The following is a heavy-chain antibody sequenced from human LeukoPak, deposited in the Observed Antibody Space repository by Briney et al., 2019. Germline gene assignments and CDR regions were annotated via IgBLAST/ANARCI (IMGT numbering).Heavy chain of an antibody. J-gene: IGHJ3*02. CDR2: ISSSGSTK. V-gene: IGHV3-11*04. D-gene: IGHD6-19*01. CDR3: ASSGWYAVDI. CDR1: RFTLSDYY. Sequence: PGGSLRPSCAASRFTLSDYYMSWIRHAPGKGPEWVSYISSSGSTKYYADSVKGRFTISRDNAKNSLYLQMNSLRAEDTAVYYCASSGWYAVDIWGQGTMVTVSS.